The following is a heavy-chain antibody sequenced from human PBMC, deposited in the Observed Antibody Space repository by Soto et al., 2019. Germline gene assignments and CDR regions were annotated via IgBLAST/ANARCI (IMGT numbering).Heavy chain of an antibody. V-gene: IGHV3-30*18. Sequence: GGSLRLSCAASGFTFSSYGMHWVRQAPGKGLEWVAVISYDGSNKYYADSVKGRFTISRDNSKNTLYPQMNSLRAEDTAVYYCAKDSLGIVVVPAAIDPPDYYYYGMDVWGQGTTVTVSS. D-gene: IGHD2-2*02. CDR1: GFTFSSYG. CDR3: AKDSLGIVVVPAAIDPPDYYYYGMDV. CDR2: ISYDGSNK. J-gene: IGHJ6*02.